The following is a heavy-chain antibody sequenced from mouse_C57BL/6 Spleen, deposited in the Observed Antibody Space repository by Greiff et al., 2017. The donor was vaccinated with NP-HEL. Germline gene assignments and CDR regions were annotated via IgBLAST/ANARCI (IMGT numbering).Heavy chain of an antibody. CDR1: GYTFTSYG. D-gene: IGHD1-1*01. CDR3: ARHYYGSRDWYFDV. Sequence: VQLKESGAELARPGASVKLSCKASGYTFTSYGISWVKQRTGQGLEWIGEIYPRSGNTYYNEKFKGKATLTADKSSSTAYMELRSLTSEDSAVYFCARHYYGSRDWYFDVWGTGTTVTVSS. CDR2: IYPRSGNT. J-gene: IGHJ1*03. V-gene: IGHV1-81*01.